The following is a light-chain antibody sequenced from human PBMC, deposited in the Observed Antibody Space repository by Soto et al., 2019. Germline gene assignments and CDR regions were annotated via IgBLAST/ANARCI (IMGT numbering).Light chain of an antibody. Sequence: DIQMTQSPSSVSASVGDTVSITCRASQGINNWLAWYQQKPGKAPQLLIYAASCLQSGVPSRFSGSGFGTDFTLTITSLQPEDFATYFCQQANNFPLTFGGGTKIEIK. J-gene: IGKJ4*01. CDR2: AAS. CDR1: QGINNW. CDR3: QQANNFPLT. V-gene: IGKV1-12*01.